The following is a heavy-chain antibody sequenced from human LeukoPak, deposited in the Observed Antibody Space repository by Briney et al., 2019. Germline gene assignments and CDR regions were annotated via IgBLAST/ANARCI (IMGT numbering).Heavy chain of an antibody. CDR3: AKDNAHYYDSPGYYFPDY. CDR1: GFTFSSYG. V-gene: IGHV3-30*18. D-gene: IGHD3-22*01. Sequence: GGSLRLSCAASGFTFSSYGMHWVRQAPGKGLEWVALISYDGRNTYYADSVRGRFTISRDNSKNTLYLLLNSLRPEDTAVYFCAKDNAHYYDSPGYYFPDYWGQGILVTVSS. J-gene: IGHJ4*02. CDR2: ISYDGRNT.